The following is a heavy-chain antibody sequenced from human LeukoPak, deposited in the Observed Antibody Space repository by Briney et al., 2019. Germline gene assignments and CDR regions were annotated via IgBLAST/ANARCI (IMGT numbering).Heavy chain of an antibody. V-gene: IGHV3-23*01. Sequence: GGSLRFSCTVSGLTFGDYAMSWVRQAPGKGLEWVSHIISSAASTDYADSVKGRFTISRDNSKNTLYLQMTSLRAEDTAVYYCAKSAPSKYWGQGTLVTVSS. CDR2: IISSAAST. CDR3: AKSAPSKY. D-gene: IGHD4-4*01. CDR1: GLTFGDYA. J-gene: IGHJ4*02.